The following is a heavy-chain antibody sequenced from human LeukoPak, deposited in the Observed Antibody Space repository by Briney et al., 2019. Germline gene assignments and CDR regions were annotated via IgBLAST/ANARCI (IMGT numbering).Heavy chain of an antibody. CDR3: ARAWGSADY. CDR1: GFIFSDYY. Sequence: KSGGSLRLSCAASGFIFSDYYMSWIRQAPGEGLEWVSYISESGDTIYYADSVKGRFTISRDSAKNSLYLLMNSLRAEDTAVYYCARAWGSADYWGQGTLVTVSS. CDR2: ISESGDTI. J-gene: IGHJ4*02. V-gene: IGHV3-11*01. D-gene: IGHD7-27*01.